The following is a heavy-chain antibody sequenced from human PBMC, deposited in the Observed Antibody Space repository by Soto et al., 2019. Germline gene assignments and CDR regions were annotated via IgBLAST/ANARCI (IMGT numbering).Heavy chain of an antibody. CDR3: ARVPRIVEPGQNWGKFDY. J-gene: IGHJ4*02. D-gene: IGHD2-2*01. CDR1: GGSFSPNY. V-gene: IGHV4-59*12. CDR2: IYYGGTS. Sequence: SETLSLTCTMSGGSFSPNYWSWIRQPPGKALEWIGDIYYGGTSSYNPSLKSRVTISVDTSKNQFSLKLTSVTAADTAVYYCARVPRIVEPGQNWGKFDYWSQGALVTVSS.